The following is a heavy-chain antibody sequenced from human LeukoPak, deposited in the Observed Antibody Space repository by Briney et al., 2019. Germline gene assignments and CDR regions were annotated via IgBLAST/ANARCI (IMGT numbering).Heavy chain of an antibody. Sequence: ASVKVSCKASGYSFTSYGFIWVRQAPGQGLEWMGWISAYNGDRDYAEQLQGRVIMTTDTSTRTAYMELRSLRSDDTAVYYCGRRMYGGSTVDYWGQGTLVTVSS. CDR1: GYSFTSYG. J-gene: IGHJ4*02. CDR2: ISAYNGDR. D-gene: IGHD1-26*01. CDR3: GRRMYGGSTVDY. V-gene: IGHV1-18*01.